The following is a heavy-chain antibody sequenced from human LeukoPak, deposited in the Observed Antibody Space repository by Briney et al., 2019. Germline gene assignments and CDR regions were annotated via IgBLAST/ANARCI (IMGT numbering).Heavy chain of an antibody. CDR1: GFTFSSYS. V-gene: IGHV3-21*01. CDR2: ISSSSSYI. Sequence: GGSLRLSCAASGFTFSSYSMNWVRQAPGKGLEWVSSISSSSSYIYYADSVKGRFTISRDNAKNSLYLQMNSLRAEDTAVYYCARGVKGYYDILAGYSSGWYFDYWGQGTLVTVSS. CDR3: ARGVKGYYDILAGYSSGWYFDY. D-gene: IGHD3-9*01. J-gene: IGHJ4*02.